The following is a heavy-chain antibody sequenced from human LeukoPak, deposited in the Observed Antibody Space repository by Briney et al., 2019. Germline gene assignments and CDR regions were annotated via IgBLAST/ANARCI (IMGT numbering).Heavy chain of an antibody. V-gene: IGHV3-48*01. CDR2: ISSGSSTI. Sequence: GGSLRLSCVASGFTFSSYWMNWVRQAPGKGLEWVSYISSGSSTIYYADSVKGRFTISRDNSKNTLYLQMNSLRAEDTAVYYCARVGLVPAAFDYWGQGTLVTVSS. D-gene: IGHD2-2*01. CDR3: ARVGLVPAAFDY. CDR1: GFTFSSYW. J-gene: IGHJ4*02.